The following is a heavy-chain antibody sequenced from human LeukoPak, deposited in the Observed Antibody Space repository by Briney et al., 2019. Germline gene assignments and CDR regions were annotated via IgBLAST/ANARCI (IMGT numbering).Heavy chain of an antibody. CDR3: ARHGGSGSFDY. Sequence: PSETLSLTCTVSGGSISSYYWSWIRQPPGKGLEWNGYSYYSGSTTPHPSLKSRVTISVDTSENQFSLRLRSVTAADTAVYYCARHGGSGSFDYWGQGTLVTVSS. CDR2: SYYSGST. D-gene: IGHD3-3*01. V-gene: IGHV4-59*08. CDR1: GGSISSYY. J-gene: IGHJ4*02.